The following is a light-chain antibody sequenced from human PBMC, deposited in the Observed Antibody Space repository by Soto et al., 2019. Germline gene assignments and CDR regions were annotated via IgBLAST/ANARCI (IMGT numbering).Light chain of an antibody. CDR3: QQYNSLWT. CDR1: QSISSW. CDR2: KAS. V-gene: IGKV1-5*03. Sequence: DIQMTQSPSTLSASVGDRFTITCRASQSISSWLAWYQQKPGKAPKLLIYKASSLESGVPSRFSCSGSRTEFTLTICGMEPDDFATYYCQQYNSLWTFGHGTKVAN. J-gene: IGKJ1*01.